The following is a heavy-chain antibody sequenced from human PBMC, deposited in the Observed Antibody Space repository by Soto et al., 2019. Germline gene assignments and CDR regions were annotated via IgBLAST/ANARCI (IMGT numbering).Heavy chain of an antibody. CDR1: GFTFSDYY. V-gene: IGHV3-11*06. CDR3: ARGHYDFWSGHYQGGWFDP. CDR2: ISSSSSYT. Sequence: PGGSLRLSCAASGFTFSDYYMSWIRQAPGKGLEWVSYISSSSSYTNYADSVKGRFTISRDNAKNSLYLQMNSLRAEDTAVYYCARGHYDFWSGHYQGGWFDPWGQGTLVTVSS. D-gene: IGHD3-3*01. J-gene: IGHJ5*02.